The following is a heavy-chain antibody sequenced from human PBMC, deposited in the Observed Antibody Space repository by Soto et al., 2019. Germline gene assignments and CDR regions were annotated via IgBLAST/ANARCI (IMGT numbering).Heavy chain of an antibody. CDR1: GGSFSGYY. V-gene: IGHV4-34*01. CDR2: INHSGST. D-gene: IGHD6-13*01. Sequence: SETLSLTCAVYGGSFSGYYWSWIRQPPGKGLEWIGEINHSGSTNYNPSLKSRVTISVDTSKNQFSLKLSSVTAADTAVYYCARVGMYSSSWYGGNGPVSWFDPWGQGTLVTVSS. CDR3: ARVGMYSSSWYGGNGPVSWFDP. J-gene: IGHJ5*02.